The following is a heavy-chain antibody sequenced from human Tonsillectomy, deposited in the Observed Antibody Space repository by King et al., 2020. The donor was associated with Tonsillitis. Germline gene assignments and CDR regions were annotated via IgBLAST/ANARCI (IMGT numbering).Heavy chain of an antibody. D-gene: IGHD3-10*01. V-gene: IGHV1-24*01. Sequence: QLVQSGTEVRKPGASVKVSCKVSGYNLTELSIHWVRQAPGKGLEWMGGFDPEEGATVYAQMFQGRVAMTEDTSTDTAYMDLRSLRSYDTAVYYCAADYFDSETYYAGAFGMWGQGTMVTVSS. CDR3: AADYFDSETYYAGAFGM. CDR1: GYNLTELS. J-gene: IGHJ3*02. CDR2: FDPEEGAT.